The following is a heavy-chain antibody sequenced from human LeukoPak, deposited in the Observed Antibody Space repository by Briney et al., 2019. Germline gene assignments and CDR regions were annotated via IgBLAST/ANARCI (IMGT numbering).Heavy chain of an antibody. CDR1: GGSFSGYY. CDR2: INHSGST. Sequence: PSETLSLTCAVYGGSFSGYYWSWIRQPPGKGLEWIGEINHSGSTNYNPSLKSRVIISVDTSKNQFSLKLSSVTAADTAVYYCATLSYGYWGQGTLVTVSS. J-gene: IGHJ4*02. V-gene: IGHV4-34*01. CDR3: ATLSYGY. D-gene: IGHD5-18*01.